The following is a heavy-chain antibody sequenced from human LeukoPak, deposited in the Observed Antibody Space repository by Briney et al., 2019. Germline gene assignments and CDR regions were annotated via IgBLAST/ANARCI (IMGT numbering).Heavy chain of an antibody. J-gene: IGHJ4*02. CDR2: IYYNGNT. V-gene: IGHV4-38-2*02. Sequence: SETLSLTCTVSGYSISSGYYWGWIRQPPGKGLEWIGSIYYNGNTYYNPSLKSRVTISVDTSKNQFSLKLNSVTAADTAVYFCGRLDDYDYSAWWGQGILVTVSS. CDR3: GRLDDYDYSAW. CDR1: GYSISSGYY. D-gene: IGHD3-22*01.